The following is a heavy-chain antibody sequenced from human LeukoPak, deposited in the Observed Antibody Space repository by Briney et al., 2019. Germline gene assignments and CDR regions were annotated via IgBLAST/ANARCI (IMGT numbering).Heavy chain of an antibody. V-gene: IGHV3-15*01. CDR3: ARAKRNGFDI. CDR2: IKSKTDGGTT. J-gene: IGHJ3*02. Sequence: GGSLRLSCAAFGFTFSNAWMSWVRQAPGKGLEWVGRIKSKTDGGTTDYAAPVKGRFTISRDDSKNTLHLQMNSLKTEDTAVYYCARAKRNGFDIWGQGTMVTVSS. CDR1: GFTFSNAW.